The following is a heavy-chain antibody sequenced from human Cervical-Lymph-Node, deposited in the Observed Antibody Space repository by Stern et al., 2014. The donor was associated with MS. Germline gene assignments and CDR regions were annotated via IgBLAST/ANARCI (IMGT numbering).Heavy chain of an antibody. CDR3: ARELHDYSNFGLRHTRDY. V-gene: IGHV1-18*01. D-gene: IGHD4-11*01. CDR2: ISAYNGNT. Sequence: QVQLVQSGAEVKKPGASVKVSCKASGYTFTSYGISWVRQAPGQGLEWMGWISAYNGNTNYAQKLQGRVTMTTDTSTSTAYMELRSLRSDDTAVYYCARELHDYSNFGLRHTRDYWGQGTLVTVSS. CDR1: GYTFTSYG. J-gene: IGHJ4*02.